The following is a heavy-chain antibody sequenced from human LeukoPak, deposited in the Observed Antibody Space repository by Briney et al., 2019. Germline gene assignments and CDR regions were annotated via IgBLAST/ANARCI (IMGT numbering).Heavy chain of an antibody. CDR3: ARDYVTDVFD. CDR1: GFTFNTYS. CDR2: ISSSSTYI. Sequence: GGSLRLSCAASGFTFNTYSMNWVRQAPGKGLEWVSSISSSSTYISHADSVKGRFTISRDNAKNSLYLQMNSLRAEDTAVYYCARDYVTDVFDWGQGTLVTVSS. J-gene: IGHJ4*02. D-gene: IGHD1-20*01. V-gene: IGHV3-21*01.